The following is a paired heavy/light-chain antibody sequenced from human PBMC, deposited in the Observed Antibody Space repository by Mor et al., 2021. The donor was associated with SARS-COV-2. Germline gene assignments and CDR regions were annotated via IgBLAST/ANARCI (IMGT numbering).Light chain of an antibody. J-gene: IGLJ2*01. CDR3: SSYTSSSTRVV. CDR1: SSDVGGYNY. CDR2: EVS. Sequence: QSALTQPASVSGSPGQSITISCTGTSSDVGGYNYVSWYQQHPGKAPKLMIYEVSNRPSGVSNRFSGSKSGNTASLTISGLQAEDEADYYCSSYTSSSTRVVFGGGTKLTVL. V-gene: IGLV2-14*01.
Heavy chain of an antibody. CDR3: ATRRGLRYFDPIGYYYGMDV. D-gene: IGHD3-9*01. V-gene: IGHV3-30*02. J-gene: IGHJ6*02. Sequence: QVQLVESGGGVVQPGRSLRLSCAASGFTFSSYGMHWVRQAPGKGLEWVAFIRYDGSNKYYADSVKGRFTISRDNSKNTLYLQMNSLRAEDTAVYYCATRRGLRYFDPIGYYYGMDVWGQGTTVTVSS. CDR1: GFTFSSYG. CDR2: IRYDGSNK.